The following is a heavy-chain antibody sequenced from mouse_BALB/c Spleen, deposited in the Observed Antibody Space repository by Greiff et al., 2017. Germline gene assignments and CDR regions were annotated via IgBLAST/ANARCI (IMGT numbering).Heavy chain of an antibody. CDR3: ARQGGPNWAYYFDY. J-gene: IGHJ2*01. D-gene: IGHD4-1*01. V-gene: IGHV5-12-1*01. CDR1: GFAFSSYD. CDR2: ISSGGGST. Sequence: EVHLVESGGGLVKPGGSLKLSCAASGFAFSSYDMSWVRQTPEKRLEWVAYISSGGGSTYYPDTVKGRFTISRDNAKNTLYLQMSSLKSEDTAMYYCARQGGPNWAYYFDYWGQGTTLTVSS.